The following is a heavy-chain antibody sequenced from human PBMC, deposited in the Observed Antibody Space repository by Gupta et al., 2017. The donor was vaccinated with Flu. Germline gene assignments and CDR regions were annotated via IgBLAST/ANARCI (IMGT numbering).Heavy chain of an antibody. CDR3: AGGYSYGYYFDY. J-gene: IGHJ4*02. Sequence: FSSYSSVWVREAPGKGLDGVSYISSSSSTIYYADSVKGRFTISRDNAKNSLYLQMNSLRAEDTAVYYCAGGYSYGYYFDYWGQGTLVTVSS. D-gene: IGHD5-18*01. CDR1: FSSYS. V-gene: IGHV3-48*01. CDR2: ISSSSSTI.